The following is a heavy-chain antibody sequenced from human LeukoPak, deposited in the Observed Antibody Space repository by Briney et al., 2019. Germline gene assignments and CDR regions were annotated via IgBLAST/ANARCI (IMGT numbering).Heavy chain of an antibody. CDR3: AKGGLKKHIPHYIVLVPAAVWFDP. CDR1: GFTFSSYA. V-gene: IGHV3-23*01. D-gene: IGHD2-2*01. CDR2: ISGSGGST. Sequence: GGSLRLSCAASGFTFSSYAMSWVRQAPGKGLEWVSAISGSGGSTYYADSVKGRFTISRDNSKNTLYLQMNSLRAEDTAVYYCAKGGLKKHIPHYIVLVPAAVWFDPWGQGTLVTVSS. J-gene: IGHJ5*02.